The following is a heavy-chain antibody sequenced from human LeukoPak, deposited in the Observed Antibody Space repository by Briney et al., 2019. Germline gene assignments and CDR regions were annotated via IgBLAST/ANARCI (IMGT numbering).Heavy chain of an antibody. D-gene: IGHD2-2*01. CDR3: ARAKVPAAPEYYYYMDV. J-gene: IGHJ6*03. CDR1: GGSISSYY. CDR2: MYYSGIT. V-gene: IGHV4-59*01. Sequence: SETLSLTCTVSGGSISSYYWSWIRQPPGKGLEWIGYMYYSGITNYNPSLKSRVTISVDTSKNQISLNLRSVTAADTAVYYCARAKVPAAPEYYYYMDVWGKGTTVTASS.